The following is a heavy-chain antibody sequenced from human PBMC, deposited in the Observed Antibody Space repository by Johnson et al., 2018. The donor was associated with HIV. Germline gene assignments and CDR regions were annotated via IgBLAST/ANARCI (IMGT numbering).Heavy chain of an antibody. D-gene: IGHD3-22*01. V-gene: IGHV3-73*01. CDR1: GFTFSGSA. CDR2: IRSKGNSYAT. CDR3: ARGVRDSSGYPFAFDI. Sequence: VQLVESGGGLVQPGKSLKVACAASGFTFSGSALHWIRQASGRGLEWVGLIRSKGNSYATAYAASVKGRFTISRDDSHNTAYLQMNSLRAEDTALYYCARGVRDSSGYPFAFDIWGQGTMVSVSS. J-gene: IGHJ3*02.